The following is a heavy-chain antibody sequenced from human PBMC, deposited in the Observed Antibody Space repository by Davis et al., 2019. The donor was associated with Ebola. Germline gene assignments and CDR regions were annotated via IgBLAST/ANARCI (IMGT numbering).Heavy chain of an antibody. V-gene: IGHV1-2*02. CDR1: GYTFTDHP. CDR2: ITPNTDVT. J-gene: IGHJ5*02. Sequence: ASVKVSCKTSGYTFTDHPMHWVRQPPAQGLEWMGWITPNTDVTTYPKSLQGRVTLTRDPSISTAYMELISLTSEDPSVNYCARDLTGDQPWGQGTLVTVSS. CDR3: ARDLTGDQP. D-gene: IGHD3-9*01.